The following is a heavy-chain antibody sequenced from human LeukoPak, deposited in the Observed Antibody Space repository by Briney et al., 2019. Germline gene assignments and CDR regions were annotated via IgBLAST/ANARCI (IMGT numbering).Heavy chain of an antibody. CDR1: GFSFNNYW. V-gene: IGHV3-7*03. D-gene: IGHD3-16*01. J-gene: IGHJ6*02. CDR2: INHNGNVN. Sequence: TGGSLRLSCAASGFSFNNYWMSWVRKAPGKGLEWVASINHNGNVNYYVDSVKGRFTISRDNAKNSLYLQMSNLRAEDTAVYFCARGGGLDVWGQGATVTVSS. CDR3: ARGGGLDV.